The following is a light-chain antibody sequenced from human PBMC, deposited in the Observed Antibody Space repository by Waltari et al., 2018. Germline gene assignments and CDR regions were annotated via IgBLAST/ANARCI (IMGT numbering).Light chain of an antibody. V-gene: IGKV1-5*01. J-gene: IGKJ2*01. Sequence: DIQMTQSPSTLSASVGDTVTLSCRASQSISSWLAWYQRKPGKAPSLLIYDASRVDIGVPSRFSASGSGTEFTLTISSLQPDDFATYYCQQYNSYPVTFGQGTKLEIK. CDR3: QQYNSYPVT. CDR2: DAS. CDR1: QSISSW.